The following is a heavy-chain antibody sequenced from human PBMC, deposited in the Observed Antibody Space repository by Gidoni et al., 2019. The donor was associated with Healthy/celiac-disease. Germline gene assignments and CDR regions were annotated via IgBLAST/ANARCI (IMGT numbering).Heavy chain of an antibody. CDR1: LFTFSSYA. Sequence: VQLLESGGGFVQPCRSLRLSCSASLFTFSSYAMSWVRQAPGKGLEWVSASSGSGGSTYYADSVKGRLKISRENSKKTLYLQMNSLRAEDTAVYYCADLRGVSPYGMDVWGQGTKVTVSS. V-gene: IGHV3-23*01. CDR3: ADLRGVSPYGMDV. J-gene: IGHJ6*01. D-gene: IGHD3-10*01. CDR2: SSGSGGST.